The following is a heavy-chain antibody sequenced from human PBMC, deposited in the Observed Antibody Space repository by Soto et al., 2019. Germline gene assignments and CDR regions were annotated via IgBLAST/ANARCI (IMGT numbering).Heavy chain of an antibody. D-gene: IGHD6-19*01. CDR1: GGSISSSSYY. CDR3: ARQEWLTTYPEYFDY. V-gene: IGHV4-39*01. CDR2: IYYSGST. Sequence: QLQLQESGPGLVKPSETLSLTCTVSGGSISSSSYYWGWIRQPPGKGLEWIGSIYYSGSTYYNPSLKSRVAISVDTSKNQFSLKLSSVTAADTAVYYCARQEWLTTYPEYFDYWGQGTLVTVSS. J-gene: IGHJ4*02.